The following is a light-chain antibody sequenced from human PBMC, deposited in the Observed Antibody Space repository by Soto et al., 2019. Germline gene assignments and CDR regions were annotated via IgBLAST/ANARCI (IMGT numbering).Light chain of an antibody. J-gene: IGKJ1*01. CDR1: QSSSRR. CDR2: DAS. Sequence: IQVTQSPSTLSASIGDRVTMTCRISQSSSRRLAWYQQKPGKAPRLLIYDASSLERGVPSRFSGSGSGTEFTLTISSLQPDDFATYYCQQYNSYWTFGQGTKVDIK. V-gene: IGKV1-5*01. CDR3: QQYNSYWT.